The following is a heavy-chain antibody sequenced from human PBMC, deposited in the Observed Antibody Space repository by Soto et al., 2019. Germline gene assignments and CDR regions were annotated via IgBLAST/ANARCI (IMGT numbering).Heavy chain of an antibody. V-gene: IGHV3-33*01. J-gene: IGHJ3*02. CDR3: TSDPQPQTDYDSWSGLDSFDI. CDR2: IWNDGSNK. D-gene: IGHD3-3*01. Sequence: QVQLVESGGDVVHPGRSRRLSCAASGFPFSTYGMHWVRQAPGKGLEWVAIIWNDGSNKYYADSVKCLFTISRENSRNTLYLKINSLRVEDTVVSYCTSDPQPQTDYDSWSGLDSFDIWGQGTMVTVSS. CDR1: GFPFSTYG.